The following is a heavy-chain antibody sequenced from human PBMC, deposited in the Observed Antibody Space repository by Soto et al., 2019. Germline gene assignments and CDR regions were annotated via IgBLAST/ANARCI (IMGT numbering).Heavy chain of an antibody. J-gene: IGHJ4*02. CDR3: TRPRAYDSSGFDY. Sequence: EVQLVESGGGLVQPGGSLKLSCAASGFTFSGSAMHWVRQASGKGLEWVGRIRSKANSYATAYAASVKGRFTISRDDSKNTAYLQMNSLKTEDTAVYYCTRPRAYDSSGFDYWGQGTLVTVPS. CDR2: IRSKANSYAT. CDR1: GFTFSGSA. V-gene: IGHV3-73*02. D-gene: IGHD3-22*01.